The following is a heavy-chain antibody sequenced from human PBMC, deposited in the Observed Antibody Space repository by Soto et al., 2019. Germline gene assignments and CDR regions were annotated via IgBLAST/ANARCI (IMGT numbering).Heavy chain of an antibody. CDR1: GYTFTDYY. CDR3: ATSLQKYCSSTSCKNHYYYYGMDV. J-gene: IGHJ6*02. CDR2: VDPEDGET. V-gene: IGHV1-69-2*01. Sequence: RASVKVSCKVSGYTFTDYYMHWVQQAPGKGLEWMGLVDPEDGETIYAEKFQGRVTITADTSTDTAYMELSSLRSEDTAVYYCATSLQKYCSSTSCKNHYYYYGMDVWGQGTTVTVSS. D-gene: IGHD2-2*01.